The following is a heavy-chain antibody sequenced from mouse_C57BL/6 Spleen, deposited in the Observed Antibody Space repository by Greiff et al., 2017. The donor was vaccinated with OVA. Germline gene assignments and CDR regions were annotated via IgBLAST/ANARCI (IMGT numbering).Heavy chain of an antibody. CDR2: ISYDGSN. J-gene: IGHJ1*03. CDR1: GYSITSGYY. V-gene: IGHV3-6*01. CDR3: ARDRNVFDV. Sequence: EVHLVESGPGLVKPSQSLSLTCSVTGYSITSGYYWNWIRQFPGNKLEWMGYISYDGSNNYNPSLKNRISITRDTSKNQFFLKLNSVTTEDTATYYCARDRNVFDVWGTGTTVTVSS.